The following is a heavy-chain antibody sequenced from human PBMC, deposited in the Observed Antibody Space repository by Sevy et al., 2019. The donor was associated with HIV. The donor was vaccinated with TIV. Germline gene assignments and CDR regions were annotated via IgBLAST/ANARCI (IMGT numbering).Heavy chain of an antibody. CDR2: ISGSGRYT. CDR1: EFTFSSYA. D-gene: IGHD2-15*01. Sequence: GGSLRLSCAASEFTFSSYAMSWVRQAPGKGLEWVSSISGSGRYTYYADSVEDRLTISRDNSKNTLYVQMNSLRAEDTAVYYCAKGFCSGGTCPRDYYYYGMDVWGQGTTVTVSS. J-gene: IGHJ6*02. V-gene: IGHV3-23*01. CDR3: AKGFCSGGTCPRDYYYYGMDV.